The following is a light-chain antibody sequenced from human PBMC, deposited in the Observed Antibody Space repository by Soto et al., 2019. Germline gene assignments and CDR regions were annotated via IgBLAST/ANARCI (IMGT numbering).Light chain of an antibody. CDR1: SSDVCGYNY. V-gene: IGLV2-14*01. CDR2: DVS. Sequence: QSALTQPASVSGSPGQSITISCTGTSSDVCGYNYVSWYQQHPGKAPKLMIYDVSNRPSGVSNRFSGSKSGNTASLTISGLQADDEADYYCSSYTSSSTLVVFGGGTKVTVL. CDR3: SSYTSSSTLVV. J-gene: IGLJ2*01.